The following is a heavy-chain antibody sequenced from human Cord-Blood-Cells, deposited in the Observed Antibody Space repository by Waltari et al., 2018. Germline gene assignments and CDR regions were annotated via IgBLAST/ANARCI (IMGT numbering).Heavy chain of an antibody. CDR1: GFTFSGYA. CDR3: AKEKNPFQQCDY. Sequence: EVQLLESGGGLVQPGGSLRLSCAASGFTFSGYAMSWVRQAPGKGREWVSAISGSGGSTYCADSVKGRFTISRDNSKNTLYLQMNNLRAEETAVYYCAKEKNPFQQCDYRGQGTLVTVSS. CDR2: ISGSGGST. V-gene: IGHV3-23*01. J-gene: IGHJ4*02. D-gene: IGHD2-2*01.